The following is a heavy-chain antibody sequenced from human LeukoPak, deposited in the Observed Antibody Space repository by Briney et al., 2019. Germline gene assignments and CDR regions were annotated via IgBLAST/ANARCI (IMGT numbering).Heavy chain of an antibody. CDR2: IYYSGST. CDR3: ARNYCSGGSCYSGFDY. CDR1: GGSISSSSYY. D-gene: IGHD2-15*01. V-gene: IGHV4-39*07. J-gene: IGHJ4*02. Sequence: SETLSLTCTVSGGSISSSSYYWGWIRQPPGKGLEWIGSIYYSGSTYYNPSLKSRVTISVDTSKNQFSLKLSSVTAADTAVYYCARNYCSGGSCYSGFDYWGQGTLVTVSS.